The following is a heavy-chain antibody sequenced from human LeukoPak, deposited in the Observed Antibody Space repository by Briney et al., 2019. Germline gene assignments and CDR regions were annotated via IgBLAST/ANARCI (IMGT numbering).Heavy chain of an antibody. CDR1: GYTFTSYY. V-gene: IGHV1-46*01. J-gene: IGHJ4*02. CDR2: INPSGGST. Sequence: GASVKVSCKASGYTFTSYYMHRVRQAPGQGLEWMGLINPSGGSTTYAQRFQGRVTMTRDTSTSTVYMELSSLRPEDTAMYYCTSGTVQRYWGQGTLVTVSS. CDR3: TSGTVQRY. D-gene: IGHD2-8*02.